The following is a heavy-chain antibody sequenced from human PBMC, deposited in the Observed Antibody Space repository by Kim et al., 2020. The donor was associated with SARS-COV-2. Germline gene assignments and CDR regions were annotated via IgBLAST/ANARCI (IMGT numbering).Heavy chain of an antibody. D-gene: IGHD3-22*01. CDR2: INHSGST. CDR3: ARVRLRRMIVVVIRSSGVDAFDI. J-gene: IGHJ3*02. CDR1: GGSFSGYY. Sequence: SETLSLTCAVYGGSFSGYYWSWIRQPPGKGLEWIGEINHSGSTNYNPSLKSRVTISVDTSKNQFSLKLSSVTAADTAVYYCARVRLRRMIVVVIRSSGVDAFDIWGQGTMVTVSS. V-gene: IGHV4-34*01.